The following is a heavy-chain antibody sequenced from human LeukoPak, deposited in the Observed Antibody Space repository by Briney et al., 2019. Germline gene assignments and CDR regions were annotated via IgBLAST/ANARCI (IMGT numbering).Heavy chain of an antibody. Sequence: KPSETLSLTCAVYGGSFSGYYWSWIRQPPGKGLEWIGEINHSGSTNYNPSLKSRVTISVDTSKNRFSLKLSSVTAADTAVYYCARGRRDGYNCWGQGTLVTVSS. D-gene: IGHD5-24*01. J-gene: IGHJ4*02. V-gene: IGHV4-34*01. CDR3: ARGRRDGYNC. CDR1: GGSFSGYY. CDR2: INHSGST.